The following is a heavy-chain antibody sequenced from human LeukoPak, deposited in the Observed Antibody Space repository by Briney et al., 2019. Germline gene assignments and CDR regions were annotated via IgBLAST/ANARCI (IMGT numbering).Heavy chain of an antibody. CDR2: IYYSGST. J-gene: IGHJ5*02. V-gene: IGHV4-59*01. D-gene: IGHD3-22*01. Sequence: KPSETLSLTCTVSGGSISSYYWSWIRQPPGKGLEWIGYIYYSGSTNYNPSLKSRVTISVDTSKNQFSLKLSSVTAADTAVYYCARPIITNDLWFDPWGQGTLVTVSS. CDR1: GGSISSYY. CDR3: ARPIITNDLWFDP.